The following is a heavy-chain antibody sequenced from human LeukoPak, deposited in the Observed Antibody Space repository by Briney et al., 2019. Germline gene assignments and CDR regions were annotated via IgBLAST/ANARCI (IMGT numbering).Heavy chain of an antibody. CDR2: INHSGST. D-gene: IGHD2-2*01. Sequence: SETLSLTCTVSGGSISSSSYYWGWIRQPPGKGLEWIGEINHSGSTTYNPSLESRVTISVDTSKNQFSLKLISVTAADTAVYYCATGITKPDPIMVVPAAIRVAQAFDSWGQGTLVTVSS. J-gene: IGHJ4*02. CDR3: ATGITKPDPIMVVPAAIRVAQAFDS. CDR1: GGSISSSSYY. V-gene: IGHV4-39*07.